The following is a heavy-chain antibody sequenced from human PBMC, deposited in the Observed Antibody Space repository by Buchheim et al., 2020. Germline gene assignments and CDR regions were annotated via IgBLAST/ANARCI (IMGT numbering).Heavy chain of an antibody. CDR2: IFYSGST. V-gene: IGHV4-61*01. CDR3: ARTSIQYHFDS. D-gene: IGHD4-11*01. Sequence: QVQLQESGPGLVKPSESLSVTCTVSGGSVSSGNYYWSWIRQPPGKGLEWIGYIFYSGSTNYSHSLKSRVTISVDTSKDQFYLKLSSVTAADTAVYYCARTSIQYHFDSWGQGTL. CDR1: GGSVSSGNYY. J-gene: IGHJ4*02.